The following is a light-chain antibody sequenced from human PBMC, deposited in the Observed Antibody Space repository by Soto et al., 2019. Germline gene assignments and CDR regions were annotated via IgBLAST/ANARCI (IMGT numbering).Light chain of an antibody. Sequence: DIQMTQSASTLSASVGGRVTITCRASQSISSWLAWYQQKPGQAPKLLIYKASSLESGVRSRFSGRGSGTEFTLAISSLQPDDFATYYCQQYQTLGQGTKVDI. CDR1: QSISSW. V-gene: IGKV1-5*03. J-gene: IGKJ1*01. CDR3: QQYQT. CDR2: KAS.